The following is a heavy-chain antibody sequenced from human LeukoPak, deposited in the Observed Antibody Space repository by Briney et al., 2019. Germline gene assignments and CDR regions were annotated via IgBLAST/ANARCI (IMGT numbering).Heavy chain of an antibody. CDR3: ARESDFWSGYNFDY. Sequence: ASVKVSCKASGYTFTGYYMHWVRQAPGQGLEWMGWINPNSGGTNYAQKFQGRVTMTRDTSISKAYMELSRLRSDDTAVYYCARESDFWSGYNFDYWGQGTLVTVSS. J-gene: IGHJ4*02. V-gene: IGHV1-2*02. CDR1: GYTFTGYY. CDR2: INPNSGGT. D-gene: IGHD3-3*01.